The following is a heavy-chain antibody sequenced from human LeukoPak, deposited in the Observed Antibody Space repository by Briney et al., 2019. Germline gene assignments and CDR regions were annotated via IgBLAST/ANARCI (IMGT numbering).Heavy chain of an antibody. J-gene: IGHJ4*02. V-gene: IGHV1-8*01. Sequence: ASVRVSCKASGYTFINFDINWVRQASGQGLEWVGWMSPNTGNAGYAQKLQGRVTLTRDTSITTAFMELSSLKSEDTAVYYCTRGDYWGQGTPVTVSS. CDR1: GYTFINFD. CDR2: MSPNTGNA. CDR3: TRGDY.